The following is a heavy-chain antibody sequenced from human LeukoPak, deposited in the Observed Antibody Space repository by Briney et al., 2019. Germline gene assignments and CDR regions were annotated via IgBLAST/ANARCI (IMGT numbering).Heavy chain of an antibody. CDR3: AKADSARGVTQKSTIDY. V-gene: IGHV3-23*01. Sequence: PGGSLRLSCAASGFTFSSYAMSWVRQARGKGLEWVSVISGNGGSTYYADSVKGRFTISRDNSKNTLYLQMNSLRGEDTAVYYCAKADSARGVTQKSTIDYWGQGTLVTVSS. CDR1: GFTFSSYA. J-gene: IGHJ4*02. D-gene: IGHD2-21*02. CDR2: ISGNGGST.